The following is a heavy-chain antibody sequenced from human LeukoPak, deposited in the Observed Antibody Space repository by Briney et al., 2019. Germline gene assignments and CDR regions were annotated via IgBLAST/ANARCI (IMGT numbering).Heavy chain of an antibody. CDR1: GGTFSSYA. CDR2: IIPIFGTA. Sequence: GASVKVSCKASGGTFSSYAVSWVRQAPGQGLEWMGGIIPIFGTANYAQKFQGRVTITADESTSTAYMELRSLRSDDTAVYYCARDVSYDYVWGSYGEFDYWGQGTLVTVSS. J-gene: IGHJ4*02. D-gene: IGHD3-16*01. V-gene: IGHV1-69*13. CDR3: ARDVSYDYVWGSYGEFDY.